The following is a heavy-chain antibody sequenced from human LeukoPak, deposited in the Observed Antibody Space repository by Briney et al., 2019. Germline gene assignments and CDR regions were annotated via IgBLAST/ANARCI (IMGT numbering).Heavy chain of an antibody. D-gene: IGHD4-17*01. Sequence: GGSLRLSCAASGFTFSSYGMSWVRQAPGKGLEWVSAISASGGNTYYADSVKGRFTTSRDNSKNTLYLQMNSLRAEDTAIYYCARGGDYGVKIDYWGQGTLVTVSS. J-gene: IGHJ4*02. V-gene: IGHV3-23*01. CDR3: ARGGDYGVKIDY. CDR2: ISASGGNT. CDR1: GFTFSSYG.